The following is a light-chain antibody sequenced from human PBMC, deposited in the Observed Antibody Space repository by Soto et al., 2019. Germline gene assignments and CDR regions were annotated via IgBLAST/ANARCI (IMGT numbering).Light chain of an antibody. CDR2: EVS. CDR3: GSYTTSATIV. Sequence: QSALTQPASVSGSPGQSIAISCTGTSSDVGGYNYVSWYQHHPGKAPKLMIYEVSNRPSGVSNRFSGSKSGNTASLTISGLQAEDEADYYCGSYTTSATIVFGTGTKLTVL. J-gene: IGLJ1*01. CDR1: SSDVGGYNY. V-gene: IGLV2-14*01.